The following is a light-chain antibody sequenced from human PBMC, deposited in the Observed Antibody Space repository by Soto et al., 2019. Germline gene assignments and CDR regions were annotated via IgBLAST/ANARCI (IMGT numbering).Light chain of an antibody. CDR1: QSILTY. V-gene: IGKV1-39*01. Sequence: DIQMTQSPSSLSASVGDRVTITCRASQSILTYLNWFQQKPGKAPKLLMYAASSLQGGVPSRFSGSGSGTDFTLTISSLQPEDFATYYCQQSYDTLLSFGGGTKVEIK. CDR2: AAS. J-gene: IGKJ4*01. CDR3: QQSYDTLLS.